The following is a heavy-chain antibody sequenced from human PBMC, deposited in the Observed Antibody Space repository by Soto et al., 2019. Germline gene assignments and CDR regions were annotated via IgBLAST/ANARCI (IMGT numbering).Heavy chain of an antibody. J-gene: IGHJ4*02. CDR3: ATAPTEDSSGYRFDY. V-gene: IGHV4-39*01. Sequence: QLQLQESGPGLVKPSETLSLTCTVSGGSISSSSYYWGWIRQPPGKGLEWIGSIYYSGSTYYNPSLKSRITISVDPSKNQFSLKLSAVTAADPAVYYCATAPTEDSSGYRFDYWGQGTLVTVSS. CDR2: IYYSGST. CDR1: GGSISSSSYY. D-gene: IGHD3-22*01.